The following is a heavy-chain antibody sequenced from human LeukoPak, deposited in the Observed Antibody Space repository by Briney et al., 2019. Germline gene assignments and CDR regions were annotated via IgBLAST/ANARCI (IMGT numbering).Heavy chain of an antibody. V-gene: IGHV1-18*04. J-gene: IGHJ6*04. Sequence: GASVKVSCKASGYTFTSYGISWVRQAPGQGLERMGWISAYNGNTNYAQKLQGRVTMTTDTSTSTAYMELRSLRSDDTAVYYCARISITMVRGAYYYGMDVWGKGTTVTVSS. D-gene: IGHD3-10*01. CDR3: ARISITMVRGAYYYGMDV. CDR2: ISAYNGNT. CDR1: GYTFTSYG.